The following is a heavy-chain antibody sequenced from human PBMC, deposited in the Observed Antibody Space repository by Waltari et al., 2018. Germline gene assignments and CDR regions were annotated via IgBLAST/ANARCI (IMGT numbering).Heavy chain of an antibody. D-gene: IGHD6-13*01. Sequence: QVQLQESGPGLVKPSQTLSLTCTVSGGSISSGDYYWSWIRQPPGKGLEWIGYIYYSGSTYYNPSRKSRVTIAVDTSKNQFSLKLSSVTAADTAVYYCARDPAGIAARENYGGQGTLVTVSS. CDR3: ARDPAGIAARENY. CDR2: IYYSGST. J-gene: IGHJ4*02. V-gene: IGHV4-30-4*08. CDR1: GGSISSGDYY.